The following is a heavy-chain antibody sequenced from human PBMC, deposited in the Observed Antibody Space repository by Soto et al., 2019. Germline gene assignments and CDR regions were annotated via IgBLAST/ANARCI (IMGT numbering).Heavy chain of an antibody. CDR3: AREEGDIVLMVYGEGNWFDP. CDR2: INHSGST. D-gene: IGHD2-8*01. V-gene: IGHV4-34*01. J-gene: IGHJ5*02. CDR1: GGSFSGYY. Sequence: SETLSLTCAVYGGSFSGYYWSWIRQPPGKGLEWIGEINHSGSTNYNPSLKSRVTISVDTSKNQFSLKLSSVTAADTVVYYCAREEGDIVLMVYGEGNWFDPWGQGTLVTVSS.